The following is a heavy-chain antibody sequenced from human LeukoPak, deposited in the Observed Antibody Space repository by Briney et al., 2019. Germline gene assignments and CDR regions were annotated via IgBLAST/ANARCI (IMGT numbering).Heavy chain of an antibody. D-gene: IGHD6-13*01. V-gene: IGHV4-61*02. CDR1: GGSISSCVNY. CDR2: IYSSVTT. CDR3: AGGYSSSWYWNWYDP. Sequence: TSQTLSLSCTVSGGSISSCVNYWNWLRPPAGKGLEWIGRIYSSVTTYNPSLKSRVTISVDTSKNQFSLKLSSVTAADTAVDYCAGGYSSSWYWNWYDPWGQGTLVTVSS. J-gene: IGHJ5*02.